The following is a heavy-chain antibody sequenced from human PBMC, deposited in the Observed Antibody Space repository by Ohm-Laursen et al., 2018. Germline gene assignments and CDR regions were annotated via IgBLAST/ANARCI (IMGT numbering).Heavy chain of an antibody. Sequence: GSLRLSCTASGFTFSSYWMSWVRQAPGKGLEWVANIKQDGSEKYYVDSVKGRFTISRDNAKNSLYLQMNSLRAEDTAVYYCARLKDITIFGVVIIEAFDIWGQGTMVTVPS. CDR3: ARLKDITIFGVVIIEAFDI. CDR1: GFTFSSYW. J-gene: IGHJ3*02. V-gene: IGHV3-7*01. CDR2: IKQDGSEK. D-gene: IGHD3-3*01.